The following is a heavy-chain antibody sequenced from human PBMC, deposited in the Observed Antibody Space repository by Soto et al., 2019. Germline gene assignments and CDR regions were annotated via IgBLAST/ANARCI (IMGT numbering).Heavy chain of an antibody. J-gene: IGHJ5*02. CDR1: GFTFSDYS. V-gene: IGHV3-48*04. D-gene: IGHD6-19*01. CDR2: IRSSGNTI. CDR3: ARDHSVSGPTTLTDP. Sequence: GGSLRLSCAASGFTFSDYSMNWVRQAPGKGLEWVSYIRSSGNTIYYADSVKGRFVISRDNARNTLYLQMNSLRAEDTAVYYCARDHSVSGPTTLTDPGGQGTLVTVSS.